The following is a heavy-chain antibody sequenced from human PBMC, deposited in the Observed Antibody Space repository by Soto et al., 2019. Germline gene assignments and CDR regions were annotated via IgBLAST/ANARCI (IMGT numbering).Heavy chain of an antibody. CDR3: ARHASIVVSTLNFDS. CDR2: IYYSGST. D-gene: IGHD3-22*01. J-gene: IGHJ4*02. V-gene: IGHV4-39*01. CDR1: GGSISSRSYS. Sequence: QLHLQESGPGLVKPSETLSLNCAVSGGSISSRSYSWGWIRQPPGKGLEWIGSIYYSGSTYYNPSLKSRVTISVDTSKNQFSLNLSSVTAADTAVYYCARHASIVVSTLNFDSWGQGTLVTVSS.